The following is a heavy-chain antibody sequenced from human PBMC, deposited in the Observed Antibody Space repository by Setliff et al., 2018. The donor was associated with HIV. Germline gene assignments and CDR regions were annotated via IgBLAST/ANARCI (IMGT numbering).Heavy chain of an antibody. D-gene: IGHD3-3*01. V-gene: IGHV1-3*01. CDR2: IHAGNGYT. J-gene: IGHJ5*01. CDR3: ARQPTDTSGYNNWFDS. CDR1: GYTFTSYA. Sequence: GASVKVSCKASGYTFTSYAMHWVRQAPGQRLEWMGWIHAGNGYTKYSQKFQGRVTFTRDTSASAAYMDLSSLRSEDTAVYYCARQPTDTSGYNNWFDSWGQGTLVTVSS.